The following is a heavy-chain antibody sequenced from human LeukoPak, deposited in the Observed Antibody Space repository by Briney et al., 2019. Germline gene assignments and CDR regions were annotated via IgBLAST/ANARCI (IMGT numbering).Heavy chain of an antibody. D-gene: IGHD1-14*01. V-gene: IGHV1-69*13. CDR3: ARDNRYTPTGYYMDV. CDR2: IIPIFGTA. J-gene: IGHJ6*03. CDR1: GGTFSSYA. Sequence: SVKVSCKASGGTFSSYAISWVRQAPGQGLEWMGGIIPIFGTANYAQKFQGRVTAYMELSSLRSEDTAVYYCARDNRYTPTGYYMDVWGKGTTVTISS.